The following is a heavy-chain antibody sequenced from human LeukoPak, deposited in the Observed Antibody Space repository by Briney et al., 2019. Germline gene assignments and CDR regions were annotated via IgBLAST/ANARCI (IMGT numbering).Heavy chain of an antibody. Sequence: PGGSLRLSCAASGFTFNSYVMSWVRQAPGKGLEWVSAISGSGGSTYYADSVKGRFTISRDNSKNTLYLQMNSLRAEDTAVYYCAKGSSWYGSNWFDPWGQGTLVTVSS. D-gene: IGHD6-13*01. V-gene: IGHV3-23*01. J-gene: IGHJ5*02. CDR3: AKGSSWYGSNWFDP. CDR1: GFTFNSYV. CDR2: ISGSGGST.